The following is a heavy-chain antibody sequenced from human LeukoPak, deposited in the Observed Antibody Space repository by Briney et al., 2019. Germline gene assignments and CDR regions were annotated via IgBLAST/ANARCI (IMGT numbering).Heavy chain of an antibody. V-gene: IGHV1-18*01. CDR1: GYTFTKYG. CDR2: ISTYNGNT. D-gene: IGHD6-19*01. CDR3: ARLVAVAGTPFDY. Sequence: ASVKVSCKASGYTFTKYGITWVRQAPGQGLEWMGWISTYNGNTNYAQKLQGRVTMTTDTSTSTAYMELRSLRSDDTAVYYCARLVAVAGTPFDYWGQGTLVTVSS. J-gene: IGHJ4*02.